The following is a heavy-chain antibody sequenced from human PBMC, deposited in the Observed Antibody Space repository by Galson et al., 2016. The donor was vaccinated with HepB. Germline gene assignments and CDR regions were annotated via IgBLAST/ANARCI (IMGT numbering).Heavy chain of an antibody. Sequence: QSGAEVKKPGESLRISCKGSGYSFTSYRINWVRQMPGKGLELMGRIDPSDSYTDYSPSFQGHVTISADKSINTAYLQWTSLKASDTAMYYCARHDSDLWGGPSGWFDPWGRGILVTVSS. CDR1: GYSFTSYR. CDR2: IDPSDSYT. D-gene: IGHD3-16*01. CDR3: ARHDSDLWGGPSGWFDP. V-gene: IGHV5-10-1*01. J-gene: IGHJ5*02.